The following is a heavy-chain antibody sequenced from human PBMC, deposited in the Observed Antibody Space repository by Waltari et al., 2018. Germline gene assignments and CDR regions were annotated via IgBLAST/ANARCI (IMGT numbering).Heavy chain of an antibody. J-gene: IGHJ1*01. CDR1: GLIFADST. CDR3: AKEGGHNYGQKYFQH. CDR2: ITWDGGST. D-gene: IGHD5-18*01. V-gene: IGHV3-43*01. Sequence: EVQLVESGGVVVQPGGSLRLSCAVSGLIFADSTIHWVRQAPGKGLEWVSLITWDGGSTFYGDSVRGRFTSSRDNSENSLHLQMNSLRSEDTALYYCAKEGGHNYGQKYFQHWGQGTLVTVSS.